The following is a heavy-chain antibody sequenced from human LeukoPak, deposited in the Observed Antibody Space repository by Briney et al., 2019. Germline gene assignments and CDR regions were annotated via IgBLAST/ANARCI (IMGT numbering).Heavy chain of an antibody. Sequence: SETLSLTCAVYGGSFSGYYWSWIRQPPGKGLEWIGEINHSGSTNYNPSLKSRVTISVDTSKNQFSLKLSSVTAADTAVYYCAKSQVELPNYWGQGSLVTVSS. CDR3: AKSQVELPNY. V-gene: IGHV4-34*01. CDR1: GGSFSGYY. CDR2: INHSGST. J-gene: IGHJ4*02. D-gene: IGHD1-7*01.